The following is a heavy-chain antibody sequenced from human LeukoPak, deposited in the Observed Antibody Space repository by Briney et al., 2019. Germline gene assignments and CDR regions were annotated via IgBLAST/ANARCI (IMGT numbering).Heavy chain of an antibody. Sequence: GRSLRLSCAASGFTFSSYGMHWVRQAPGKGLEWVAVIWYDGSNKYYADSVKGRFTISRDNSKNTLYLQMNSLRAEDTAVYYCARDPPAAAGPYYYYGMDVWGQGTTVTVSS. CDR2: IWYDGSNK. V-gene: IGHV3-33*01. CDR1: GFTFSSYG. J-gene: IGHJ6*02. CDR3: ARDPPAAAGPYYYYGMDV. D-gene: IGHD6-13*01.